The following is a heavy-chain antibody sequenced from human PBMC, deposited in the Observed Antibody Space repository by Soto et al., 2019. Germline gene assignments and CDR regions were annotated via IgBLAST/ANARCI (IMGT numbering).Heavy chain of an antibody. Sequence: GGSLRLSCAASGFTFSNAWMNWVRQAPGRGLEWVGLIKRKTDGGTTDYSAPVKGRFTISRDDSNNTLFLQMNSLKTEDTAVYYCATNYHISYFDYWGQGSLVTVSS. CDR3: ATNYHISYFDY. J-gene: IGHJ4*02. V-gene: IGHV3-15*07. D-gene: IGHD3-10*01. CDR1: GFTFSNAW. CDR2: IKRKTDGGTT.